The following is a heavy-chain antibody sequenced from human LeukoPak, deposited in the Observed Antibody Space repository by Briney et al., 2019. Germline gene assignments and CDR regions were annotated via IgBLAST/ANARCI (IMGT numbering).Heavy chain of an antibody. J-gene: IGHJ4*02. CDR3: ARVSHITRVRGVIIYHPLDY. V-gene: IGHV4-59*01. D-gene: IGHD3-10*01. Sequence: SETLSLTCTVSGGSISSYYWSWIRQPPGKGLEWIGYIYYSGSTNYNPSLKSRVTISVDTSKNQFSLKLSSVTAADTAVYYCARVSHITRVRGVIIYHPLDYWGQGTLVTVSS. CDR2: IYYSGST. CDR1: GGSISSYY.